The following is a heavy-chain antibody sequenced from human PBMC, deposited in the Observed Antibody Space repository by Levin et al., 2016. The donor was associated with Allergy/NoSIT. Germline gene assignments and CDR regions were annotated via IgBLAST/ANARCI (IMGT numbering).Heavy chain of an antibody. CDR3: GKDPNGDYVGAFDF. Sequence: GESLKISCAASGFTFSGYAMTWVRQAPGEGLEWVSSITGGGGRTFYADSVQGRFTVSRDNSKSTLFLQMNGLRAEDTAVYYCGKDPNGDYVGAFDFWGQGTMVTVSS. J-gene: IGHJ3*01. CDR1: GFTFSGYA. V-gene: IGHV3-23*01. CDR2: ITGGGGRT. D-gene: IGHD4-17*01.